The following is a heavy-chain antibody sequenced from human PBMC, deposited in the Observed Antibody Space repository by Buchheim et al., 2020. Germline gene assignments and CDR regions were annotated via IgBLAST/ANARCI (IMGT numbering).Heavy chain of an antibody. D-gene: IGHD1-1*01. CDR1: GYTFTSYG. CDR3: ARRPEVHYWYFDL. V-gene: IGHV1-18*01. J-gene: IGHJ2*01. Sequence: QLVESGAEVKKPGASVKVSCKASGYTFTSYGIGWVRQAPGQGLEWMGWISNDNGKTDYAQKFQGRVTMSTSTSTSTAYMELRSLRSDDTAVYYCARRPEVHYWYFDLWGRGTL. CDR2: ISNDNGKT.